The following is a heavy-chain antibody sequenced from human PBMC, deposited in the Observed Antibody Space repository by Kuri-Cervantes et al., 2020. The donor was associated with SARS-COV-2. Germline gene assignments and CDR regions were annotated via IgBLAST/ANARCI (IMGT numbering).Heavy chain of an antibody. Sequence: GGSLRLSCAASGFTFSSYDMSWVRQAPGKGLEWVAFIQYDGSNKFYGDSLKGRFTISRDNSKNTLYLQMNSLKTEDTAVYYCTRIGGSSTSCLAPCNDYWGQGTLVTVSS. V-gene: IGHV3-33*08. CDR3: TRIGGSSTSCLAPCNDY. CDR2: IQYDGSNK. D-gene: IGHD2-2*01. CDR1: GFTFSSYD. J-gene: IGHJ4*02.